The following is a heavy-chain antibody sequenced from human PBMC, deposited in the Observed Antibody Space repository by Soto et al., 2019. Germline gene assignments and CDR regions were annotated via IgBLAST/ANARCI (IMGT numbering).Heavy chain of an antibody. D-gene: IGHD5-12*01. CDR1: GFTFSSYG. Sequence: GGSLRLSCAASGFTFSSYGMHWVRQAPGKGLEWVAVISYDGSNKYYADSVKGRFTISRDNSKNTLYLQMNSLRAEDTAVYYCAKDIGWLRFYGMDVWGQGTTVTVSS. V-gene: IGHV3-30*18. CDR2: ISYDGSNK. J-gene: IGHJ6*02. CDR3: AKDIGWLRFYGMDV.